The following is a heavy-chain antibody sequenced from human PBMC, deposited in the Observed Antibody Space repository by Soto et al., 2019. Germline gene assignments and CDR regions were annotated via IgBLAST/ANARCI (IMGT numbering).Heavy chain of an antibody. CDR3: ARPRRDYYYYYGMDV. J-gene: IGHJ6*02. CDR2: ISNDALNK. CDR1: GFTFSGYG. Sequence: QVQLVESGGGVVQPGRSLRLSCAASGFTFSGYGMHWVRQAPGKGLEWVAVISNDALNKYYADSVKGRFAISRDDSRNPLYLPMNSLRADDTAVYYCARPRRDYYYYYGMDVWGQGTTVTVSS. V-gene: IGHV3-30*03.